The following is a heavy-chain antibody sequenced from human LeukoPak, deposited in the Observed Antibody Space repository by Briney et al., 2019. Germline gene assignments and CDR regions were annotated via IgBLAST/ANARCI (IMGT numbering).Heavy chain of an antibody. CDR1: GFTFSSYA. D-gene: IGHD4-11*01. CDR3: AKFSHLTIRATTVDY. J-gene: IGHJ4*02. CDR2: ISGSGGST. V-gene: IGHV3-23*01. Sequence: HPGASLRLSCAASGFTFSSYAMSWVRQAPGKGLEWVSAISGSGGSTYYADSVKGRFAISRDNSKNTLYLQMNSLRAEVTAEYICAKFSHLTIRATTVDYWGQGTLVTVSS.